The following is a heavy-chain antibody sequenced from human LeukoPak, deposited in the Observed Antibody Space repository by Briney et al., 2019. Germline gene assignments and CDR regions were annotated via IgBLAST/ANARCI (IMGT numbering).Heavy chain of an antibody. CDR1: GFTFSSYA. CDR2: ISYDGSNK. D-gene: IGHD2-15*01. V-gene: IGHV3-30-3*01. J-gene: IGHJ3*02. CDR3: ARVYCSGGSCYSDYLGDAFDI. Sequence: GRSLRLSCAASGFTFSSYAMHWVRQAPGKGLEWVAVISYDGSNKYYADSVKGRFTISRDNSKSTLYLQMNSLRAEDTAVYYCARVYCSGGSCYSDYLGDAFDIWGQGTMVTVSS.